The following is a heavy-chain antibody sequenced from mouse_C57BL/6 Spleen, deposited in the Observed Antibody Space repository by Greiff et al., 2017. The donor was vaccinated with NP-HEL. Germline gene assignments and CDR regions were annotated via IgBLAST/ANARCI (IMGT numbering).Heavy chain of an antibody. V-gene: IGHV1-50*01. CDR1: GYTFTSYW. J-gene: IGHJ3*01. D-gene: IGHD2-1*01. CDR3: ARRGGNYEFAY. CDR2: IDPSDSYT. Sequence: QVQLKQPGAELVKPGASVKLSCKASGYTFTSYWMQWVKQRPGQGLEWIGEIDPSDSYTNYNQKFKGKATLTVDTSSSTAYMQLSSLTSEDSAVYDCARRGGNYEFAYWGQGTLVTVSA.